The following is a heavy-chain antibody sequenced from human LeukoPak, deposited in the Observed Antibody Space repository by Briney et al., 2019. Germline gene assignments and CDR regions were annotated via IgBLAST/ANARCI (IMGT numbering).Heavy chain of an antibody. CDR2: IYFTGRT. D-gene: IGHD3-3*01. V-gene: IGHV4-59*01. J-gene: IGHJ4*02. CDR1: GGSISTYY. Sequence: SETLSLTCTVSGGSISTYYWSWIRLPPGKGLEWIAYIYFTGRTQYNPSLKSRVTISEDTSKNQFSLRLSSVTPADTAVYYRARGGYDSDFDYWGQGTLVTVSS. CDR3: ARGGYDSDFDY.